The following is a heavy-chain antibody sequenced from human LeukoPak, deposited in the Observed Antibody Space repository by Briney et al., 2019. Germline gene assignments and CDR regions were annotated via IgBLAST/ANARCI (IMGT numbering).Heavy chain of an antibody. V-gene: IGHV4-59*08. D-gene: IGHD3-10*01. CDR1: GASITIYY. CDR3: ASHQSESYDAFDL. J-gene: IGHJ3*01. Sequence: SEALSLTCTVSGASITIYYWTWMRQPPGKGLEWIGYVFYSGTTLYNPAVKSRVTMSVKTSKTQFALKLNSGTAADTAVYYCASHQSESYDAFDLWGRGTMVTVSS. CDR2: VFYSGTT.